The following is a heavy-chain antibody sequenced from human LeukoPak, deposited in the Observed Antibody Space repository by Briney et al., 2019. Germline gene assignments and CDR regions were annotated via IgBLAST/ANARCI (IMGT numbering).Heavy chain of an antibody. CDR2: INPSGGST. J-gene: IGHJ6*02. CDR3: ARGCGIQLWFGACPYGMDV. D-gene: IGHD5-18*01. CDR1: GYTFTSYY. V-gene: IGHV1-46*01. Sequence: ASVKVSCKASGYTFTSYYMHWVRQAPGQGLEWMGIINPSGGSTSYAQKFQGRVTMTRDPSTSTVYMELSSLRPEDTAVYYCARGCGIQLWFGACPYGMDVWGQGTTVTVSS.